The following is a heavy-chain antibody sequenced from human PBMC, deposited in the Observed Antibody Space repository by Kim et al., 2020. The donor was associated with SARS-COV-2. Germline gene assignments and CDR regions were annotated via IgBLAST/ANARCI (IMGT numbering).Heavy chain of an antibody. CDR1: GFTFSSYA. J-gene: IGHJ6*02. CDR3: ARDYRTSSWYYYGMDV. CDR2: ISYDGSNK. D-gene: IGHD6-13*01. V-gene: IGHV3-30*04. Sequence: GGSLRLSCAASGFTFSSYAMHWVRQAPGKGLEWVAVISYDGSNKYYADSVKGRFTISRDNSKNTLYLQMNSLRAEDTAVYYCARDYRTSSWYYYGMDVWGQGTTVTVSS.